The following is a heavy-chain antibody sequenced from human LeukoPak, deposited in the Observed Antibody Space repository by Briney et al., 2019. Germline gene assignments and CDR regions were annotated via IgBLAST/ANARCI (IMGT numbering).Heavy chain of an antibody. D-gene: IGHD3-22*01. CDR2: IYTSGST. Sequence: SETLSLTCTVSCGSISSYYCSWIRQPAGKGLEWIGRIYTSGSTNYNPSLKSRVTMSVDTSKNQFSLKLSSVTAADTAVYYCARDQGTTMIVGLPDYWGQGTLVTVSS. J-gene: IGHJ4*02. CDR1: CGSISSYY. V-gene: IGHV4-4*07. CDR3: ARDQGTTMIVGLPDY.